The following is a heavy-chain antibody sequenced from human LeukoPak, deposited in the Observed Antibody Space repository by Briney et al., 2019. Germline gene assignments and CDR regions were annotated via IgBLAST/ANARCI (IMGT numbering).Heavy chain of an antibody. CDR1: GGSISSSSYY. Sequence: SETLSLTCTVSGGSISSSSYYWGWIRQPPGKGLEWIGSIHYSGSTNYNPSLKSRVTISVDTSKNQFSLKLSSVTAADTAVYYCASPAMRRRWLQYPAFDIWGQGTMVTVSS. J-gene: IGHJ3*02. V-gene: IGHV4-39*07. D-gene: IGHD5-24*01. CDR3: ASPAMRRRWLQYPAFDI. CDR2: IHYSGST.